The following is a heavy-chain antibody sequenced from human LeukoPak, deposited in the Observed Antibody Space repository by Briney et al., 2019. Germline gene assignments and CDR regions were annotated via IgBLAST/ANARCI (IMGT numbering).Heavy chain of an antibody. J-gene: IGHJ4*02. Sequence: SGGSLRLSCAASGFTFSSYWMSWVRQAPGKGLEWVASIKQDGSEKYYVDPVKGRFTISRDNAKNSLCLQMNSLRAEDTALYYCATPGGWYFDYWGQGTLVTVSS. CDR2: IKQDGSEK. V-gene: IGHV3-7*01. CDR3: ATPGGWYFDY. CDR1: GFTFSSYW. D-gene: IGHD6-19*01.